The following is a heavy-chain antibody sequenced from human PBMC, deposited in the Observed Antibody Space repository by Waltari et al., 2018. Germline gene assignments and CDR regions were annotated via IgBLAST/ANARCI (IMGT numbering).Heavy chain of an antibody. V-gene: IGHV1-8*01. CDR3: VAFTVGSLDP. Sequence: QVQLVQSGAEVKKPGAAVKVSCKASEYTFPNYHINWVRQATGQGLEWMGWMNPNSGNTGYAQKFQGRVTMTRNTSISTAYMELSSLRSEDTAVYYCVAFTVGSLDPWGQGTLVTVSS. CDR1: EYTFPNYH. J-gene: IGHJ5*02. CDR2: MNPNSGNT.